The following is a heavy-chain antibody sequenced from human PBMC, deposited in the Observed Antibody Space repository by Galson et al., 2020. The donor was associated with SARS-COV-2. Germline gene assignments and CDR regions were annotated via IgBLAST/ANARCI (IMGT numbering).Heavy chain of an antibody. Sequence: GESLKISCVGSGFTFSSHWMSWVRPAPGKGLEWVADIKPDGSDKYYVDSVKGRFTIARDNAKNSLYLQMNSLGAEDTAVYYCARGHWGRDYWGQGTLVTVSS. V-gene: IGHV3-7*04. D-gene: IGHD7-27*01. CDR1: GFTFSSHW. CDR3: ARGHWGRDY. J-gene: IGHJ4*02. CDR2: IKPDGSDK.